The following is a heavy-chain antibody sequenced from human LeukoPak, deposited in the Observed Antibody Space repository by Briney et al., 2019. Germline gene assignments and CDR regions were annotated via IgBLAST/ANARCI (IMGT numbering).Heavy chain of an antibody. CDR1: GFIFSSFW. CDR2: IKQDGSEK. Sequence: EPGGSLRLSCDASGFIFSSFWMTWVRQAPGKGLEWVANIKQDGSEKYYVDSVKGRFTISRDNAKNSLYLQMNSLRVEDTAVYYCARDPPKWLQVPLLWGQGTLVTVSS. J-gene: IGHJ4*02. CDR3: ARDPPKWLQVPLL. V-gene: IGHV3-7*01. D-gene: IGHD5-24*01.